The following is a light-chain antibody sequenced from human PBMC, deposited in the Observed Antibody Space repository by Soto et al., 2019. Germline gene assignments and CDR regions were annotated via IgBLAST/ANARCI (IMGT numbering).Light chain of an antibody. Sequence: EIVLTQSPATLSLSPGERATLSCRASQSISTYLAWYQQKPGQAPRLLIYDASNRATGVPTRFSGSGSVTDFTLTISSLQPEDFAVYYCQQRYNWPLFTFGPGTKVDVK. V-gene: IGKV3-11*01. CDR1: QSISTY. CDR3: QQRYNWPLFT. CDR2: DAS. J-gene: IGKJ3*01.